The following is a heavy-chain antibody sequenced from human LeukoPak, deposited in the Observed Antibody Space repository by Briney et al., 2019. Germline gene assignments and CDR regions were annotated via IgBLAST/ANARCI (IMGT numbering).Heavy chain of an antibody. D-gene: IGHD4-23*01. Sequence: GGSLRPSCAASGFTFDNYGMSWVRQVPGKGLEWVSGINWDGGSTGYADSVKGRFTISRDNAKNSLYVQMNSLRAEDTALYYCARSRGPAVGTNYFDYWGQGTLVTVSS. CDR2: INWDGGST. CDR1: GFTFDNYG. CDR3: ARSRGPAVGTNYFDY. V-gene: IGHV3-20*04. J-gene: IGHJ4*02.